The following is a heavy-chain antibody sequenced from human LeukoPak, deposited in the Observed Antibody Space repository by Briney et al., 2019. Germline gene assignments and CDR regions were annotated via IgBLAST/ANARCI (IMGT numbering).Heavy chain of an antibody. Sequence: SETLSLTCTVSGGSISSYYWSWIRQPAGKGLEWIGRIYASGSTNYNPSLKSRVTMSVDTSKNQVSLKLSSVTAADTAVYYCARDGEKRTYYYDTTTLFDPWGQGTLVTVSS. CDR3: ARDGEKRTYYYDTTTLFDP. CDR2: IYASGST. D-gene: IGHD3-22*01. CDR1: GGSISSYY. V-gene: IGHV4-4*07. J-gene: IGHJ5*02.